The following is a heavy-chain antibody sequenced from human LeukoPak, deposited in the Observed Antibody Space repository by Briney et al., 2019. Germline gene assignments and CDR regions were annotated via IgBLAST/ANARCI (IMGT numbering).Heavy chain of an antibody. CDR3: ARHEDPGWSYFDY. J-gene: IGHJ4*02. CDR2: LSYRGSA. D-gene: IGHD6-19*01. V-gene: IGHV4-59*08. CDR1: GASISRYY. Sequence: PSETLSLTCTISGASISRYYWSWIRQPPGKGLEWIGYLSYRGSANYNPSLRSRVTMSRDTSKSRFSLKLSSVTAADTAIYYCARHEDPGWSYFDYWGPGTLVTVSS.